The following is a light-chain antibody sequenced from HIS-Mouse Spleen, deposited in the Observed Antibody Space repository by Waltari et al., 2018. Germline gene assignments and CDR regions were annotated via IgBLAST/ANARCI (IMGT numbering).Light chain of an antibody. V-gene: IGLV1-40*01. J-gene: IGLJ2*01. CDR1: SSNIGAGSD. Sequence: QSVLTQPPSVSGAPGQRVTISCTGSSSNIGAGSDVHRYQQLPGTAPKLLIYGESNRPSGGPGRFSGSKSGTSASLAITGLQAEDEADYYCQSYDSSLSGSWVFGGGTKLTVL. CDR2: GES. CDR3: QSYDSSLSGSWV.